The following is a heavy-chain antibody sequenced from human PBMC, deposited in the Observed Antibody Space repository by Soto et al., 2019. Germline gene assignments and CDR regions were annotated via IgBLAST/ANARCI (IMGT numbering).Heavy chain of an antibody. J-gene: IGHJ3*02. D-gene: IGHD3-22*01. CDR3: ARARVFRVTMIVVATTVTAFDI. Sequence: ASVKVSCKASGGTFSSYAISWVRQAPGQGLEWMGGIIPIFGTANYAQKFQGRVTITADESTSTAYMELSSLRSEDTAVYYCARARVFRVTMIVVATTVTAFDIWGQGTMVTVSS. V-gene: IGHV1-69*13. CDR1: GGTFSSYA. CDR2: IIPIFGTA.